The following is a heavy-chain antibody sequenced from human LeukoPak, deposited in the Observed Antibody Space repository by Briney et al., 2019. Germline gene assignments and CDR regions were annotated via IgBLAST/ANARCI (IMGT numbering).Heavy chain of an antibody. Sequence: PGGSLRLSCAASGFTFSDYFMTWIRQAPGKGLEWVSYISGSGSNKYYADSVRGRFTISRDNAKNSLYLQMSNLRVEDTAVYYCATSQSSVAGIVGDWGQGTLVTVST. D-gene: IGHD6-19*01. V-gene: IGHV3-11*04. J-gene: IGHJ4*02. CDR1: GFTFSDYF. CDR2: ISGSGSNK. CDR3: ATSQSSVAGIVGD.